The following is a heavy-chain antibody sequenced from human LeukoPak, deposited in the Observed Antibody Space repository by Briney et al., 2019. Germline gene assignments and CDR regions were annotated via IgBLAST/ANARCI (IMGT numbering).Heavy chain of an antibody. CDR1: GGFSSDYF. CDR3: ARDVVVVPAAIHYGMDV. V-gene: IGHV4-34*01. J-gene: IGHJ6*02. D-gene: IGHD2-2*01. CDR2: INHSGRT. Sequence: SETLSLTCAVYGGFSSDYFWGSIRQPPGKGLEWIGEINHSGRTYYNTSLKSRATISVDTSKTQSSLNLSSVTAADTAVYYCARDVVVVPAAIHYGMDVWGQGTTVTVSS.